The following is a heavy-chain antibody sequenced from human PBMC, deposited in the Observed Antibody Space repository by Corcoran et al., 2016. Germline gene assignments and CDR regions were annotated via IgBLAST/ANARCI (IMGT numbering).Heavy chain of an antibody. D-gene: IGHD2-2*01. CDR2: MNPNSGNT. J-gene: IGHJ6*02. CDR1: GYTFTSYD. Sequence: QLVQSGPEVKKPGTSVKVSCKASGYTFTSYDINWVRQATGQGLEWMGWMNPNSGNTGYAQKFQGRVTMTRNTSVSTAYMELSSLRSGEAAVYSCARARGYCSSTSCYYYYGMDVWGQGTTVTVSS. V-gene: IGHV1-8*01. CDR3: ARARGYCSSTSCYYYYGMDV.